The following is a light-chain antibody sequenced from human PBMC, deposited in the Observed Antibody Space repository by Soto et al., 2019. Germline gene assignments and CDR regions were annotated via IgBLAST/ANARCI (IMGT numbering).Light chain of an antibody. CDR1: QSVSSN. J-gene: IGKJ5*01. Sequence: EGVKTQIRGAPSAAIGLTDSVSCSANQSVSSNFAWSQQKPGPAPRLLIYGASARATGIPARFSGSGSGAEFAVTISSLQSQDFAVYYCQQYNTWPLTITFAQGTRLEIK. V-gene: IGKV3-15*01. CDR3: QQYNTWPLTIT. CDR2: GAS.